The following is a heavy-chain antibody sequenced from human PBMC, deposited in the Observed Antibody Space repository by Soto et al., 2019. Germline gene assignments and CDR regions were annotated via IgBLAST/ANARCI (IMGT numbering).Heavy chain of an antibody. J-gene: IGHJ5*02. CDR1: GGTFISYA. V-gene: IGHV1-69*01. Sequence: SVKVSCKASGGTFISYAISWVRQAPGQGLEWMGGIIPIFGTANYAQKFQGRVTITADESTSTAYMELSSLRSEDTAVYYCARDKAERRFMNWFDTWVQGTLVIVSS. CDR3: ARDKAERRFMNWFDT. CDR2: IIPIFGTA.